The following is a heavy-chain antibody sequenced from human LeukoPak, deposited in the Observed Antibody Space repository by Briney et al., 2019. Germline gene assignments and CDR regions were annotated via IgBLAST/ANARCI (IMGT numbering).Heavy chain of an antibody. CDR2: INPDSGGT. CDR1: GYTFTGYY. CDR3: ARGRGRASSQYNAFDI. J-gene: IGHJ3*02. V-gene: IGHV1-2*02. Sequence: ASVKVSCKASGYTFTGYYMHWVRQAPGQGLEWMGWINPDSGGTNYAQNFQGGVTMTMDTSISTAYMELSRLTSDDTAVYYCARGRGRASSQYNAFDIWGQGTVVTVSS. D-gene: IGHD2-2*01.